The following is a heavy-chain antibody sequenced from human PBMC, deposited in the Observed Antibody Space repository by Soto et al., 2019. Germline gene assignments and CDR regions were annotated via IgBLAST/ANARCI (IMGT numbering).Heavy chain of an antibody. V-gene: IGHV5-51*03. CDR2: INPVDSDT. J-gene: IGHJ4*02. Sequence: EVQLVPSGTEMKKPGESLKISCKGSGYNFAGYWIAWVRQIPGKGLEWMGIINPVDSDTRYSPSFQGQVTISADRSISTTYLQWSSLKASDTAIYYCARAWNFDYWGQGTLVTVPS. D-gene: IGHD5-12*01. CDR3: ARAWNFDY. CDR1: GYNFAGYW.